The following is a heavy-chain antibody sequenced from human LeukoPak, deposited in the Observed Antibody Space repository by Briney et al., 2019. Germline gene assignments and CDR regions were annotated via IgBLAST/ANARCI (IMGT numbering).Heavy chain of an antibody. CDR2: IRYDGSNK. Sequence: GGSLRLSCAASGFTFSSYGMHWVRQAPGKGLEWVAFIRYDGSNKYYADSVKGRFTISRDNSKNTLYLQMNSLRAEDTAVYYCAKALDDYDQYYFDYWGQGTLVTVSS. V-gene: IGHV3-30*02. CDR3: AKALDDYDQYYFDY. CDR1: GFTFSSYG. J-gene: IGHJ4*02. D-gene: IGHD3-22*01.